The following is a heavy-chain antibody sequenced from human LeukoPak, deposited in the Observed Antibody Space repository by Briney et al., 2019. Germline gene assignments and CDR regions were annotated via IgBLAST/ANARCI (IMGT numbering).Heavy chain of an antibody. CDR3: ARHGPTYYQKAFDI. CDR2: IYSGGNA. D-gene: IGHD2-2*01. Sequence: GGSLRLSCAASGITVSNNYMSWVRQAPGKGLEWVSVIYSGGNAYYVDSVKGRFTISRDNSKNTLYLQMNSPRAEDTAVYYCARHGPTYYQKAFDIWGQGTIVTVSS. CDR1: GITVSNNY. V-gene: IGHV3-66*04. J-gene: IGHJ3*02.